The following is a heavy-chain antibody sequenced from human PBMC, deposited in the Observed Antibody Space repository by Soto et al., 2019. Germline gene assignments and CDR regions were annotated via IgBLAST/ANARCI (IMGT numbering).Heavy chain of an antibody. D-gene: IGHD1-26*01. CDR3: ARDKWELPKWYYFDY. Sequence: GGSLRLSCAASGFTFSSYAMHWVRQAPGKGLEWVAVISYDGSNKYYADSVKGRFTISRDNSKNTLYLQMNSLRAEDTAVYYCARDKWELPKWYYFDYWGQGTLVTVSS. J-gene: IGHJ4*02. V-gene: IGHV3-30-3*01. CDR2: ISYDGSNK. CDR1: GFTFSSYA.